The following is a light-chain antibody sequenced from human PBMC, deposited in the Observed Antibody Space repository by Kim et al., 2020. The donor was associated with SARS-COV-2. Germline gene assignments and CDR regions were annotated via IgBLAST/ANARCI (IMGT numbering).Light chain of an antibody. CDR1: SLRTYD. Sequence: VAMGQTVRITCQGDSLRTYDTTWFQQKPGQAPIVVFYGKTNRPSGIPDRFSGSSSGNTASLTITATQAGDEADYYCNSRDNNDNVLFGGGTQLTGL. CDR2: GKT. J-gene: IGLJ2*01. CDR3: NSRDNNDNVL. V-gene: IGLV3-19*01.